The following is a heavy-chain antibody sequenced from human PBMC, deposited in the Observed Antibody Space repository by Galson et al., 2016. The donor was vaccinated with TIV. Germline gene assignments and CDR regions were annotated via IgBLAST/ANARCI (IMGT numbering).Heavy chain of an antibody. J-gene: IGHJ2*01. V-gene: IGHV3-7*01. CDR3: ARRYFDL. CDR1: GFTFSDYW. Sequence: SLRLSCAASGFTFSDYWMHWVRQTPGKGLEWVANIKQDGSEKYYVDSVKGRFTISRDNAKSSLFLQMNSLRAEDTAVCYCARRYFDLWGRGTPVTVSS. CDR2: IKQDGSEK.